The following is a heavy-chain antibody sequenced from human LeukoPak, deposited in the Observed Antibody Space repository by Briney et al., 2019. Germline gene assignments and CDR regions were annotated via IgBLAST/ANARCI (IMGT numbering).Heavy chain of an antibody. D-gene: IGHD5-12*01. Sequence: PGGSLRLSCAASGFTVSSYWMSWVRQAPGKGLEWVATIKPDGSEKYYVDSVKGRFTFSRDNAKNSLYLQMNSLRAEDTAVYYCARENSGYDGGFDYWGQGTLVTVSS. J-gene: IGHJ4*02. V-gene: IGHV3-7*01. CDR2: IKPDGSEK. CDR3: ARENSGYDGGFDY. CDR1: GFTVSSYW.